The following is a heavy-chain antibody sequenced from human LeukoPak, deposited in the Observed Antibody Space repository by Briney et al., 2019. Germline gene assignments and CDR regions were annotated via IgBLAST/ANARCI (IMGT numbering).Heavy chain of an antibody. D-gene: IGHD5-12*01. J-gene: IGHJ5*02. V-gene: IGHV1-2*02. CDR2: INPNSGGT. CDR3: ARSRATITLFDP. CDR1: GYTFTCYY. Sequence: ASVKVSCKASGYTFTCYYMHWVRQAPGQGLEWMGWINPNSGGTNYAQKFQGRVTMTRDTSISTAYMELSRLRSDDTAVYYCARSRATITLFDPWGQGTLVTVSS.